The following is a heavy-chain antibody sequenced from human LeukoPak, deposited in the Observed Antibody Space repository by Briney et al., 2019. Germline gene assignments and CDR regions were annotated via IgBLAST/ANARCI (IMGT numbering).Heavy chain of an antibody. J-gene: IGHJ6*03. V-gene: IGHV1-69*05. Sequence: ASVKVSCKASGGTFSSYAISWVRQAPGQGLEWMGGIIPIFGTANYAQKFQGRVTITTDESTSTAYMELSSLRSEDTAVYYCARGHITMVRGDQYYYMDVWGKGTTVTVSS. CDR2: IIPIFGTA. D-gene: IGHD3-10*01. CDR1: GGTFSSYA. CDR3: ARGHITMVRGDQYYYMDV.